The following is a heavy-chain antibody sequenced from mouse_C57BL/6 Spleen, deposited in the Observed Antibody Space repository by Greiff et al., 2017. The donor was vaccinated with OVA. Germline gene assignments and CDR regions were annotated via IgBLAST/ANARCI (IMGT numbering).Heavy chain of an antibody. V-gene: IGHV5-17*01. CDR3: ARGELYGSSYLYAMDY. J-gene: IGHJ4*01. Sequence: VQLKESGGGLVKPGGSLKLSCAASGFTFSDYGMHWVRQAPEKGLEWVAYISSGGSTIYYADTVKGRFTISRDNAKNTLFLQMTSLRSENTAMYYCARGELYGSSYLYAMDYWGQGTSVTVSS. CDR1: GFTFSDYG. CDR2: ISSGGSTI. D-gene: IGHD1-1*01.